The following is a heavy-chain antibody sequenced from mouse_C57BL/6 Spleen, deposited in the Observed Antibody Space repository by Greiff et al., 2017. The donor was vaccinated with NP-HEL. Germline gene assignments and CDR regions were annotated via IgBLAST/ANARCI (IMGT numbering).Heavy chain of an antibody. CDR1: GYAFSSSW. J-gene: IGHJ3*01. CDR3: AINWDAAY. CDR2: IYPGDGDT. D-gene: IGHD4-1*02. V-gene: IGHV1-82*01. Sequence: VQLQQSGPELVKPGASVKISCKASGYAFSSSWMNWVKQRPGKGLEWIGRIYPGDGDTNYNGKFKGKATLTADKSSSTAYMQLSSLTSEDSAVYFCAINWDAAYWGQGTLVTVSA.